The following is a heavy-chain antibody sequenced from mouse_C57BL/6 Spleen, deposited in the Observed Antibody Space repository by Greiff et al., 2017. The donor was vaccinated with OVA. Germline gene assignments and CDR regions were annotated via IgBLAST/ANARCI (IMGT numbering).Heavy chain of an antibody. Sequence: QVQLQQPGAELVKPGASVKLSCKASGYTFTSYWMKWVKQRPGQGLEWIGKIDPSDGNTYYNQKFNGKATLTVGTSSSTADMQLSSLTSVDSAVYYCARKGEEDYWGQGTTLTVSS. CDR3: ARKGEEDY. V-gene: IGHV1-50*01. CDR1: GYTFTSYW. J-gene: IGHJ2*01. CDR2: IDPSDGNT.